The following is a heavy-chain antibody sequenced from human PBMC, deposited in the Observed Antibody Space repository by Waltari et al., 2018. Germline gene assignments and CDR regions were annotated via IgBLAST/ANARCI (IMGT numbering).Heavy chain of an antibody. V-gene: IGHV3-23*01. CDR3: AKDRAIWFGELYLDY. Sequence: EVQLLESGGGLVQPGGSLRLSCAASGFTFSSYAMSWVRPAPGKGLEWVSAISGSGGSTYYADSVKGRFTISRDNSKNTLYLQMNSLRAEDTAVYYCAKDRAIWFGELYLDYWGQGTLVTVSS. CDR1: GFTFSSYA. CDR2: ISGSGGST. D-gene: IGHD3-10*01. J-gene: IGHJ4*02.